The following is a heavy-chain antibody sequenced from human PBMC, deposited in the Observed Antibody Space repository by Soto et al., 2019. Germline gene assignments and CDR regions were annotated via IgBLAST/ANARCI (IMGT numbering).Heavy chain of an antibody. CDR3: ARDRGSQNWYFGV. CDR1: GDIFSSYP. CDR2: IVPLLGTA. D-gene: IGHD3-10*01. Sequence: QVQLVQSGAEVKKPGSSVKVSCKASGDIFSSYPFSWVRQAPGQGLEWMGGIVPLLGTADYAQKFQDRVTITADDSISTVYMELSSLRSADTAVYYCARDRGSQNWYFGVWGRGTLVSVSS. V-gene: IGHV1-69*01. J-gene: IGHJ2*01.